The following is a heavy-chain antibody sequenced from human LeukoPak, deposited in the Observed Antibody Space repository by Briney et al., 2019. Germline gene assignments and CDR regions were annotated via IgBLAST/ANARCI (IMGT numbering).Heavy chain of an antibody. V-gene: IGHV3-74*01. CDR3: ARDQGYCSSNSCHNPYDY. CDR2: INCEWRST. J-gene: IGHJ4*02. Sequence: GGSLRLSCAASGFPFSSYWMHWVRQAPGKGLVWVSRINCEWRSTGYAHSVKGRFTISRDNAKNTLYLQMNSLRAEDTAVYYCARDQGYCSSNSCHNPYDYWGQGTLVTVSS. CDR1: GFPFSSYW. D-gene: IGHD2-2*01.